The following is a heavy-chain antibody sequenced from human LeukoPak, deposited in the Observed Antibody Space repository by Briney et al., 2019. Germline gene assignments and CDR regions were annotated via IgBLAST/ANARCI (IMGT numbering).Heavy chain of an antibody. J-gene: IGHJ4*02. CDR1: GFTFSSYS. CDR2: ISSSSSTI. D-gene: IGHD2-2*01. Sequence: PGGSLRLSCAASGFTFSSYSMNWVRQAPGKGLEWVSYISSSSSTIYYADSVKGRFTISRDDSKNTLYLQMNSLKTEDTAVYYCTAQVPAASHYWGQGTLVTVSS. CDR3: TAQVPAASHY. V-gene: IGHV3-48*01.